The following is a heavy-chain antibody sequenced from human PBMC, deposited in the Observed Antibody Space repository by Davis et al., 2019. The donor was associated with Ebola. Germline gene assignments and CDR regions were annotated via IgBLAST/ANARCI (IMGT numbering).Heavy chain of an antibody. CDR3: AGHTYFGAVDKY. J-gene: IGHJ1*01. CDR1: GASIKTDY. Sequence: MPGGSLRLSCGVSGASIKTDYWSWLRQSPEKGLEYIGFIYYGGSINYNPSLKSRATISVDTSKNMFSLQLTAVTAADTAVYFCAGHTYFGAVDKYWGQGTLVTVSS. CDR2: IYYGGSI. V-gene: IGHV4-59*01. D-gene: IGHD3-9*01.